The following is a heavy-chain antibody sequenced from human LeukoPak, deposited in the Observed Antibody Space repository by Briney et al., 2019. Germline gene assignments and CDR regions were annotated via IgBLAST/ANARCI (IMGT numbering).Heavy chain of an antibody. D-gene: IGHD1-14*01. CDR2: IYYSGST. Sequence: SETLPLTCTVSGGSISSSSYYWGWIRQPPGKGLEWIGSIYYSGSTYYNPSLKSRVTISVDTSKNQFSLKLSSVTAADTAVYYCARHHTTNYFDYWGQGTLVTVSS. CDR1: GGSISSSSYY. V-gene: IGHV4-39*01. J-gene: IGHJ4*02. CDR3: ARHHTTNYFDY.